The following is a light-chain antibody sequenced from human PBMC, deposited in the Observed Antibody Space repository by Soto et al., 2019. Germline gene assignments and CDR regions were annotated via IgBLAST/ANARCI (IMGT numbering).Light chain of an antibody. J-gene: IGKJ5*01. V-gene: IGKV1-39*01. CDR1: QNIRSF. CDR3: QQSYSSPPIT. CDR2: SAS. Sequence: DIRMTQSPSSLSASVGDRITITCRASQNIRSFLNWYQQKPGKAPRLLIYSASSLQSGVPSRFSGSGSGTDFTLTINNLQPEDFATYYCQQSYSSPPITFGQGTRLEIK.